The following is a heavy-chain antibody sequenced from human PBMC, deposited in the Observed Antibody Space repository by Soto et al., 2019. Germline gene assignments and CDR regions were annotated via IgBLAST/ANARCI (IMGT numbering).Heavy chain of an antibody. V-gene: IGHV3-53*04. J-gene: IGHJ6*02. Sequence: EVQLVESGGGLVQPGGSLRLSCAASGFTVSSNYMSWVRQAPGKGLEWVSVLYSGGSTYYADSVKGRFTISRHNSKNALYLQMNSLGAEDTAVYYCARHRSMVRGAPTPGLYKVPHYYYGMDVWGQGTTVTVSS. D-gene: IGHD3-10*01. CDR1: GFTVSSNY. CDR2: LYSGGST. CDR3: ARHRSMVRGAPTPGLYKVPHYYYGMDV.